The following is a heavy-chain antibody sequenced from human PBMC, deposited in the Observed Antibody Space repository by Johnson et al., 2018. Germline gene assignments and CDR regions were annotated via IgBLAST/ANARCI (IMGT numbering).Heavy chain of an antibody. CDR2: INSDGSST. CDR3: ARDLEDGSGSYFPNDALDI. J-gene: IGHJ3*02. Sequence: VQLQESGGGLVQPGGSLRLSCAASGFTFSSYWMHWVRQAPGKGLVWVSRINSDGSSTSYADSVKGRFTISRDNDKNTLYLQMTSLRAEDTAVYYCARDLEDGSGSYFPNDALDIWGQGTRVTVSS. CDR1: GFTFSSYW. V-gene: IGHV3-74*01. D-gene: IGHD3-10*01.